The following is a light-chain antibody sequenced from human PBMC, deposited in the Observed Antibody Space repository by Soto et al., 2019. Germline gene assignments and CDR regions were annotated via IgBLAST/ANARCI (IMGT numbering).Light chain of an antibody. CDR3: AAWDDSLNGPNVV. J-gene: IGLJ2*01. CDR2: SNN. Sequence: QSVLTQPPSASGTPGQRVTISCSGSNSNIGSNTVNWYQQLPGTAPKLLIYSNNQRPSGVPDRFSGSKSDTSASLAISGLQSEDEADYYCAAWDDSLNGPNVVFGGGTKLTVL. CDR1: NSNIGSNT. V-gene: IGLV1-44*01.